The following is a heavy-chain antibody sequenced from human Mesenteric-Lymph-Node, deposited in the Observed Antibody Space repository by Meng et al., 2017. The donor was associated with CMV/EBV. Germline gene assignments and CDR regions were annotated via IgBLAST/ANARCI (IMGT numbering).Heavy chain of an antibody. CDR3: AKDDLPWGTTDNYFDS. D-gene: IGHD1-1*01. Sequence: TFRRAAVNGARQAPGKRLESVPVIWYDGSNNSYRDYVKGRFTIYRDNSKNTVFLQMNSLRAEDTAVYFCAKDDLPWGTTDNYFDSWGQGTLVTVSS. J-gene: IGHJ4*02. CDR2: IWYDGSNN. CDR1: TFRRAA. V-gene: IGHV3-33*06.